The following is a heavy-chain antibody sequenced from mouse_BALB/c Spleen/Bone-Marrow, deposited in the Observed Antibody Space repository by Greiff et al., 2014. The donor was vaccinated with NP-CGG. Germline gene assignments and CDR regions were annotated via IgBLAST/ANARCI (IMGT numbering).Heavy chain of an antibody. CDR2: IDPENGDT. V-gene: IGHV14-4*02. D-gene: IGHD2-10*02. Sequence: EVKLQESGAELVRSGASVKLSCTGSGFNIKDSYIHWVKQRPGQGLEWIGWIDPENGDTEYAPKFQGKATMTADTSSNTAYLQLSSLTSEDTAVYYCATYGNYWWEYWGQGTSVTVSS. J-gene: IGHJ4*01. CDR3: ATYGNYWWEY. CDR1: GFNIKDSY.